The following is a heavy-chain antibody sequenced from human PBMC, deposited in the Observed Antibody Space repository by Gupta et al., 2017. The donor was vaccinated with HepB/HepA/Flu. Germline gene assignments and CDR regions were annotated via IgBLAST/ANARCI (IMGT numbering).Heavy chain of an antibody. Sequence: QVQLVQSGAEVKKPGASVKVSCKASGYTFTSYDINWVRQATGQGLEWMGWMNPNSGNTGYAQKFQGRVTITRNTSISTAYMELSSLRSEDTAVYYCARTAGSRSWYPIYYFDYWGQGTLVTVSS. CDR3: ARTAGSRSWYPIYYFDY. J-gene: IGHJ4*02. CDR2: MNPNSGNT. CDR1: GYTFTSYD. V-gene: IGHV1-8*03. D-gene: IGHD6-13*01.